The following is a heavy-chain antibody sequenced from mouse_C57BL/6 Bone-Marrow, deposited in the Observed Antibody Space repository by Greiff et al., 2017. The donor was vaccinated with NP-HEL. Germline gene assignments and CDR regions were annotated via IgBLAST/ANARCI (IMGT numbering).Heavy chain of an antibody. Sequence: EVQGVESGGGLVKPGGSLKLSCAASGFTFSDYGMHWVRQAPEKGLEWVAYISSGSSTIYYADTVKGRFTISRDNAKNTLFLQMTSLRSEDTAMYYCARNYYGSSPGLMDYWGQGTSVTVSS. CDR3: ARNYYGSSPGLMDY. V-gene: IGHV5-17*01. D-gene: IGHD1-1*01. J-gene: IGHJ4*01. CDR2: ISSGSSTI. CDR1: GFTFSDYG.